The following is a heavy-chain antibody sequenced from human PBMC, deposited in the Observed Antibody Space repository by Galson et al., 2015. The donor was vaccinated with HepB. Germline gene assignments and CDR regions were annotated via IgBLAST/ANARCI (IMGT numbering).Heavy chain of an antibody. Sequence: SVKVSCKASGYTLTELSMHWVRQAPGKGLEWTGGFDPEDGETIYAQKFQGRVTMTEDTSTDTAYMELSSLRSEDTAVYYCATVHWGRQWLAAFDYWGQGTLVTVSS. CDR3: ATVHWGRQWLAAFDY. V-gene: IGHV1-24*01. CDR1: GYTLTELS. D-gene: IGHD6-19*01. CDR2: FDPEDGET. J-gene: IGHJ4*02.